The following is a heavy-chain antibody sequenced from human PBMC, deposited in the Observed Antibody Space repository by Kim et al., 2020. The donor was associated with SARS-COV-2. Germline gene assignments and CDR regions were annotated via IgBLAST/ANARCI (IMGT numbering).Heavy chain of an antibody. D-gene: IGHD3-16*01. CDR3: AKHEGARDSFDI. CDR2: VSFGGSS. J-gene: IGHJ3*02. V-gene: IGHV4-39*01. CDR1: GGSITTYNYY. Sequence: SETLSLTCTVSGGSITTYNYYWDWIRQPPGKGLEWIGTVSFGGSSHYNPSLKSRVTISMDTSNNQSYLKLTSVTAADTAVFYCAKHEGARDSFDIWGQGT.